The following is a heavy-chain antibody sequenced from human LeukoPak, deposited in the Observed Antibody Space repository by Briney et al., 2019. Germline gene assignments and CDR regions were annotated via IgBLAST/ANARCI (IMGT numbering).Heavy chain of an antibody. J-gene: IGHJ4*02. CDR3: ARGDPSFSTYDS. Sequence: PSETLSLTRAVYVGSFSDYYWTWIRQSPERGLECIGEINDSGNTHYNPPLKSRVVISIDTSKNQFSLNLSSVTAAHRTIYFCARGDPSFSTYDSSGQGSLVTVSS. CDR1: VGSFSDYY. D-gene: IGHD2-15*01. CDR2: INDSGNT. V-gene: IGHV4-34*01.